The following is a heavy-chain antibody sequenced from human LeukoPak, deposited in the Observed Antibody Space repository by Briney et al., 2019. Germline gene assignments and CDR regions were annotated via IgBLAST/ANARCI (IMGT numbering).Heavy chain of an antibody. J-gene: IGHJ4*02. V-gene: IGHV3-23*01. Sequence: PGGSLRLSCAASGFTFSGFVISWVRQAPGKGPQWVADISGSGGSTFYADSVKGRFSVSRDNSKNTLYLQMNNLRAEDTAVYFCASRPPSETYYGVLDYWGQGTPVTVSS. D-gene: IGHD1-26*01. CDR1: GFTFSGFV. CDR3: ASRPPSETYYGVLDY. CDR2: ISGSGGST.